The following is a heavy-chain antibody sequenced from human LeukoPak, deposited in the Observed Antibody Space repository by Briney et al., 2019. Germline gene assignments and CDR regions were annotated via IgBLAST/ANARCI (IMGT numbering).Heavy chain of an antibody. CDR3: AREALLGTKDFDY. J-gene: IGHJ4*02. D-gene: IGHD7-27*01. Sequence: ASVKVSCKASGYTFTAYYLHWVRQAPGQGLEWMGWINPNSGGTSSAQEFQDRVTMTRDTSISTAYMELSRLRSDDTAVYYCAREALLGTKDFDYWGQGTLVTVSS. V-gene: IGHV1-2*02. CDR1: GYTFTAYY. CDR2: INPNSGGT.